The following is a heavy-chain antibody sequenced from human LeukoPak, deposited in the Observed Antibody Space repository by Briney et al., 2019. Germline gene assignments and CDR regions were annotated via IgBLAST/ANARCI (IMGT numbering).Heavy chain of an antibody. Sequence: GASVKVSCKASGYTFTGYYMHWVRQAPGQGLEWMGWINPNSGGTNYAQKFQGRVTMTRDTSISTAYMELSRLRSDDTAVYYCARTHDCSSTSCYRGEYNWFDPWGQGTLVTVSS. CDR2: INPNSGGT. CDR1: GYTFTGYY. CDR3: ARTHDCSSTSCYRGEYNWFDP. V-gene: IGHV1-2*02. J-gene: IGHJ5*02. D-gene: IGHD2-2*02.